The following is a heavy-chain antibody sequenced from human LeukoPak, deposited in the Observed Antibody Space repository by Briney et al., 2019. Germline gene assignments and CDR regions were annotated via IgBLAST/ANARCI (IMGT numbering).Heavy chain of an antibody. CDR2: IYYSGST. Sequence: SPSETLSLTCTVSGGSISSSSYYWGWIRQPPGKGLEWIGSIYYSGSTYYNPSLKSRVTISVDTSKNQFSLKLSSVTAADTAVYYCARHCVRFCHYYDSSGYSDWGQGTLVTVSS. D-gene: IGHD3-22*01. V-gene: IGHV4-39*01. J-gene: IGHJ4*02. CDR3: ARHCVRFCHYYDSSGYSD. CDR1: GGSISSSSYY.